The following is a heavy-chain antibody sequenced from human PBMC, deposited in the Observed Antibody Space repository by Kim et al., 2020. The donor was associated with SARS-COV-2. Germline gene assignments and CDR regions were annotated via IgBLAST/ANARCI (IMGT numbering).Heavy chain of an antibody. Sequence: NYAQKFQGRVTITADKSTSTAYMELSSLRSEDTAVYYCARVSQGGYNFDYWGQGTLVTVSS. D-gene: IGHD3-22*01. CDR3: ARVSQGGYNFDY. V-gene: IGHV1-69*04. J-gene: IGHJ4*02.